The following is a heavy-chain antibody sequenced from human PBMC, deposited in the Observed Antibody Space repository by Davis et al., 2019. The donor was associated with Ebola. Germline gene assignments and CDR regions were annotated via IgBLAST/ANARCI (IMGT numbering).Heavy chain of an antibody. J-gene: IGHJ3*02. CDR1: GFTFGPYA. CDR3: ARDLSMGAPDAFDI. D-gene: IGHD1-26*01. V-gene: IGHV3-20*04. Sequence: WGSLRLSCAASGFTFGPYAMTWVRHAPGKGLEWVSGINWNGGSTGYADSVKGRFTISRDNAKNSLYLQMNSLRAEDTAVYYCARDLSMGAPDAFDIWGQGTMVTVSS. CDR2: INWNGGST.